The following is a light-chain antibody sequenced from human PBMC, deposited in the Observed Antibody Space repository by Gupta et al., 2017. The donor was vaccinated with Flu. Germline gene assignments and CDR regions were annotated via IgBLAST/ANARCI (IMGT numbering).Light chain of an antibody. CDR1: QSIGSS. J-gene: IGKJ1*01. CDR2: YAS. CDR3: NQSSSLPQT. Sequence: EIVLTQSPAFQSVTPKEKVTITCRASQSIGSSLHWYQQKPDQSPKLLIKYASQSFSGVPSRFSGSGSGTDFTLTINSLEAEDAATYYCNQSSSLPQTFGQGTKVEIK. V-gene: IGKV6-21*01.